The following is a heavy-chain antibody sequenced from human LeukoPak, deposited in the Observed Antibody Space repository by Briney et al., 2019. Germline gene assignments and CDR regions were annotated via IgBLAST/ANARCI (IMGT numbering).Heavy chain of an antibody. V-gene: IGHV1-18*01. CDR3: ARERITMVRGVIITAEGLDY. CDR2: ISAYNGNT. Sequence: ASVKVSCKASGYTFTSYGISWVRQAPGQGLEWMGWISAYNGNTNYAQKLQGRVTMTTDITTSTAYMELRSLRSDDTAVYYCARERITMVRGVIITAEGLDYWGQGTLVTVSS. D-gene: IGHD3-10*01. CDR1: GYTFTSYG. J-gene: IGHJ4*02.